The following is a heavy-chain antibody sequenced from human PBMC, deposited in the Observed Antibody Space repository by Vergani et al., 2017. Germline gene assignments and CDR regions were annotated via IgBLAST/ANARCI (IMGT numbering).Heavy chain of an antibody. Sequence: QVQLQQFGAGLLKPSETLSIPCAVYGGSFSCYYCRLIRQPPGKGLEWIGEINHSGSTNYNPSLQSRVTISVDTSKNQFSLKLSSVTAADTDVYYCARGNRKITMVRGVIPHFDYWGQGTLVTVSS. CDR3: ARGNRKITMVRGVIPHFDY. D-gene: IGHD3-10*01. CDR1: GGSFSCYY. J-gene: IGHJ4*02. V-gene: IGHV4-34*01. CDR2: INHSGST.